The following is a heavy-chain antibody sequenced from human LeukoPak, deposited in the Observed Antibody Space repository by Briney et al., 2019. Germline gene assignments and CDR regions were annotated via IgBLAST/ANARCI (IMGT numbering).Heavy chain of an antibody. Sequence: PGGSLRLSCAASGFTFSSYGMHWVRQAPGKGLEWVAFIRYDGSNKYYADSVKGRFTISRDNSKNTLYLQMNSLRAEDTAVYYCAKGDNWNEGYFDYWGQGTLVTVSS. J-gene: IGHJ4*02. CDR2: IRYDGSNK. CDR3: AKGDNWNEGYFDY. V-gene: IGHV3-30*02. D-gene: IGHD1-1*01. CDR1: GFTFSSYG.